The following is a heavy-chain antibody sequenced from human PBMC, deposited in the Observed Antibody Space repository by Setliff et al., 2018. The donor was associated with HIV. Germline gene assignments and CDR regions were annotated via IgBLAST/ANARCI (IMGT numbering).Heavy chain of an antibody. CDR2: IIPIFGTA. CDR3: AKGPPLVISLPDF. J-gene: IGHJ4*02. Sequence: ASVKVSCKASGGTFNNLAISWVRQAPGQGLEWMGGIIPIFGTAHYAQRFQGRVTITADESTNTAYMELSSLISEDTALYYCAKGPPLVISLPDFWGQGTLVTVSS. D-gene: IGHD3-9*01. V-gene: IGHV1-69*13. CDR1: GGTFNNLA.